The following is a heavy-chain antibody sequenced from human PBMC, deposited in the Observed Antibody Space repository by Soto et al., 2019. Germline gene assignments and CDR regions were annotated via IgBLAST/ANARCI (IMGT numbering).Heavy chain of an antibody. CDR3: ARDHGGSTWFVGIYYYFGVDV. V-gene: IGHV3-48*02. J-gene: IGHJ6*02. D-gene: IGHD6-13*01. CDR2: ISGSSDTI. CDR1: GFTLSSYN. Sequence: EVQLVESGGGLVQPGGSLRLSCAASGFTLSSYNMNWVRQAPGKGLEWVSYISGSSDTIYYADSVKGRFTISRDNAKNSLYLKMDSLRDEDTAVYYCARDHGGSTWFVGIYYYFGVDVWGQGTTVTVSS.